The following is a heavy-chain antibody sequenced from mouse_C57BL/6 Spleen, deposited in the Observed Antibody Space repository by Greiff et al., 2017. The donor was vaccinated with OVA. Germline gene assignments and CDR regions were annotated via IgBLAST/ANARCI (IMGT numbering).Heavy chain of an antibody. J-gene: IGHJ4*01. CDR1: GYTFTSYW. Sequence: QVQLQQPGAELVKPGASVKLSCKASGYTFTSYWMHWVKQRPGQGLEWIGMIHPNSGSTNYNEKFKSKATLTVDKSSSTAYMQLSSLTSEDSAVYYCARWYANGAMDYWGQGTSVTVSS. CDR3: ARWYANGAMDY. D-gene: IGHD1-1*02. V-gene: IGHV1-64*01. CDR2: IHPNSGST.